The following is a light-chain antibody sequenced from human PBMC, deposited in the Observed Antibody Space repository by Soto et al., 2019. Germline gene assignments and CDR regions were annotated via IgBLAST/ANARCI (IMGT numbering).Light chain of an antibody. CDR1: QSISSY. CDR2: AAS. Sequence: DIQMTQSPSSLSASVGDRVTITCRASQSISSYLNWYQQKPGKAPKLRIYAASNLQSGVPSRFSGSGSGTDFTLTISSLQPEDFATYFCQQSFNTPYTFGQGTKLEIK. J-gene: IGKJ2*01. V-gene: IGKV1-39*01. CDR3: QQSFNTPYT.